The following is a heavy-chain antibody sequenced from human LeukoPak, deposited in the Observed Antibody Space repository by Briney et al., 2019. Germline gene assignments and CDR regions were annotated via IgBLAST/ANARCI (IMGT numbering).Heavy chain of an antibody. CDR1: GFIFSNYG. Sequence: GGSLRLSCAASGFIFSNYGIHWVRQAPGKGLEWVAVISYDGGKEYYADSVKGRFTMSRDNSKNTVSLQMNSLRAEDTAIYYCAKALVDTSMVSVDYWGQGTLVTVSS. D-gene: IGHD5-18*01. V-gene: IGHV3-30*18. J-gene: IGHJ4*02. CDR2: ISYDGGKE. CDR3: AKALVDTSMVSVDY.